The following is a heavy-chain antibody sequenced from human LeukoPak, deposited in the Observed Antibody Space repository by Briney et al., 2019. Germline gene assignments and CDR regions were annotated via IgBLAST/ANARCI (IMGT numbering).Heavy chain of an antibody. J-gene: IGHJ6*03. V-gene: IGHV4-4*07. CDR1: GGSISSYY. CDR3: ARHPGYYYYYMDV. CDR2: IYTSGST. Sequence: SETLSLTCTVSGGSISSYYWSWIRQPAGKGLEWIGRIYTSGSTYYNPSLKSRVTISVDTSKNQFSLKVTSVTAADTAVYYCARHPGYYYYYMDVWGKGTTVTISS.